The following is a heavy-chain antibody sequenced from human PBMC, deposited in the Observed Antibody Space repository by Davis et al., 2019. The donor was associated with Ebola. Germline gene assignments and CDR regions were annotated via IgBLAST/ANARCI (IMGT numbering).Heavy chain of an antibody. J-gene: IGHJ6*04. V-gene: IGHV1-18*04. CDR1: GYTFTGYY. CDR3: ARGYDYYHGMDV. Sequence: AASVKVSCKASGYTFTGYYMHWVRQAPGQGLEWMGWISAYNGNTNYAQKLQGRVTMTTDTSTSTAYMELKSLRSDDTAVYYCARGYDYYHGMDVWGKGTTVTVSS. CDR2: ISAYNGNT.